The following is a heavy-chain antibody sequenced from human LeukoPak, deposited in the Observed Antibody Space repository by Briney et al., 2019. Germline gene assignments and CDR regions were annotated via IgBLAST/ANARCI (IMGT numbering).Heavy chain of an antibody. V-gene: IGHV3-23*01. D-gene: IGHD3-3*01. CDR2: ISRSGGNT. CDR1: GFTFSNYS. Sequence: GGSLRLSCAASGFTFSNYSMSWVRQAPGKGLEWVSAISRSGGNTYYADSVKGRFTISRDNSNKTLYLQTNSMRAEDTAVYYCAKDNDFWSGYYHGLGAFDIWGQGTMVTVSS. J-gene: IGHJ3*02. CDR3: AKDNDFWSGYYHGLGAFDI.